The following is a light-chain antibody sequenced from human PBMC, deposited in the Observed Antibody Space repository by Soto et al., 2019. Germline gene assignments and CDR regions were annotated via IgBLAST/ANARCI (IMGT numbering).Light chain of an antibody. Sequence: EIVLTQSPGTLALSPGERATLSCRASQSVTNSYLAWYQQKPGQAPRLLIYNASSRTTGITDRFSGGGSGADFTLNISRLEPEDFAVYYCQQYGSPPWTLRQGIKVEVK. CDR3: QQYGSPPWT. J-gene: IGKJ1*01. CDR2: NAS. CDR1: QSVTNSY. V-gene: IGKV3-20*01.